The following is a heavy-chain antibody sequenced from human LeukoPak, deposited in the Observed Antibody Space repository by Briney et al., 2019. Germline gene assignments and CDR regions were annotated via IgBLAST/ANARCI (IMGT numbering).Heavy chain of an antibody. V-gene: IGHV1-46*01. CDR2: INPSGGST. CDR3: ARATDGYCSGGSCYSFDY. J-gene: IGHJ4*02. Sequence: ASVKVSCKASGYTFTSYYMHWVRQAPGQGLEWMGIINPSGGSTSYAQKFQGRVTMTRDTSTSTVYMELSSLRSEDTAVYYCARATDGYCSGGSCYSFDYLGQGTLVTVSS. D-gene: IGHD2-15*01. CDR1: GYTFTSYY.